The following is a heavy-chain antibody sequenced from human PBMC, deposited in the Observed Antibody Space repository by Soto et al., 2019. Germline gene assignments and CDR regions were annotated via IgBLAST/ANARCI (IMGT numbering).Heavy chain of an antibody. D-gene: IGHD1-7*01. J-gene: IGHJ6*02. Sequence: ASVKVSCKVSGYTLTELSMHWVRQAPGRGLEWMGGFDPEDGETIYAQKFQGRVTMTEDTSTDTAYMELSSLRSEDTAVYYCATGTTHLSYYYYGMDVWGQGTTVTVS. CDR3: ATGTTHLSYYYYGMDV. CDR2: FDPEDGET. V-gene: IGHV1-24*01. CDR1: GYTLTELS.